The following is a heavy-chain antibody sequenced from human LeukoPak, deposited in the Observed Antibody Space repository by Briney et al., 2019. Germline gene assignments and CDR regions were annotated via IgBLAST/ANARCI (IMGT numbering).Heavy chain of an antibody. V-gene: IGHV3-7*01. D-gene: IGHD2-8*01. CDR3: ARLKDDVTKLDY. CDR1: GFTLSTYW. J-gene: IGHJ4*02. CDR2: INLDGSQK. Sequence: GGSLRLSCAASGFTLSTYWMSWVRQAPGKGLEWVANINLDGSQKRYVDSAQGRFTISRDNTKNSLFLQMNSLRAEDTAVYYCARLKDDVTKLDYWGQGTLVTVSS.